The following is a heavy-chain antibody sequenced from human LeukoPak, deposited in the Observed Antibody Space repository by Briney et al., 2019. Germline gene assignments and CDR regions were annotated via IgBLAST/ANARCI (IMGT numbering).Heavy chain of an antibody. CDR1: GFTFSNYP. CDR2: IGSGGSPI. V-gene: IGHV3-48*04. D-gene: IGHD5-24*01. J-gene: IGHJ4*02. CDR3: ARQRRDGYNFDY. Sequence: GGSLRLSCTASGFTFSNYPMNWVRQAPGKGLEWVSYIGSGGSPIYYADSVRGRFSISRDNAKNSLYLQMSSLRAEDTAVYYCARQRRDGYNFDYWGQGTLVTVSS.